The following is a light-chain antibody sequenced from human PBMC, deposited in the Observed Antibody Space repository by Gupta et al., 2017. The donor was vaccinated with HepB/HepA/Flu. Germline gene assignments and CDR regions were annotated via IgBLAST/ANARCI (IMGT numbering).Light chain of an antibody. CDR1: KCIGTN. CDR2: YGS. J-gene: IGKJ3*01. CDR3: QQSRSLPPT. Sequence: EIVLTQSQEFQSVTPKEKATITCRASKCIGTNLHWYQQKPKQSPKLLIRYGSLHGSGVPSRFSDSGSRTDFALTISSLEAEDAATSSCQQSRSLPPTFGPGTKVDIK. V-gene: IGKV6-21*01.